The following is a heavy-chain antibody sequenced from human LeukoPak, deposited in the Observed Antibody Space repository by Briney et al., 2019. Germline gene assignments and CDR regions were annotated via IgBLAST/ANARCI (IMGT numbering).Heavy chain of an antibody. CDR3: ASHYG. CDR2: IHMDHRT. Sequence: GGSLRLSCAASGLTVSSNFMHWVRQAPGKGLEWVAGIHMDHRTFYADSVKGRFTISRDNSANTIYLQMNSLRAEATAIFYCASHYGGGQGTPVTVSS. J-gene: IGHJ4*02. CDR1: GLTVSSNF. V-gene: IGHV3-53*01. D-gene: IGHD3-16*01.